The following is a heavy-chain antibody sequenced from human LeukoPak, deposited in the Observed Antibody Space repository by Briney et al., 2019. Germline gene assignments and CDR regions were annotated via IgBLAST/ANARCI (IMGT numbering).Heavy chain of an antibody. Sequence: GGSLRLSCVVSGCTFSDYGMRWVRQAPGKGLEWVAVISSDGRRKFYADSVKGRFTISRDDSKNTLYVEMNSLRAADAALYHCTRDLVGITEFDYWGQGILVTVSS. V-gene: IGHV3-30*03. CDR3: TRDLVGITEFDY. J-gene: IGHJ4*02. D-gene: IGHD2-8*02. CDR2: ISSDGRRK. CDR1: GCTFSDYG.